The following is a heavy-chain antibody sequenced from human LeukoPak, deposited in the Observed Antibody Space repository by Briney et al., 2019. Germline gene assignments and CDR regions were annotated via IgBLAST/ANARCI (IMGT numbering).Heavy chain of an antibody. CDR3: ARDGTAAGLYFDL. D-gene: IGHD6-13*01. CDR2: IRQDGSEK. J-gene: IGHJ4*01. CDR1: GFTFTDYW. V-gene: IGHV3-7*01. Sequence: GGXXRLSCEVSGFTFTDYWMNWVRQAPGKGPEWVASIRQDGSEKTYVDSVKGRFTISRDNTKISLSLQLYGLRAEDTAVYYCARDGTAAGLYFDLWGQGTLVTVSS.